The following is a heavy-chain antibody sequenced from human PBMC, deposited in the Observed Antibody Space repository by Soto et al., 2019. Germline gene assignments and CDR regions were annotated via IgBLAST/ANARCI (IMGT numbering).Heavy chain of an antibody. Sequence: GESLKISCKGSGYSFTSYWIGWVRQMPGKGLEWMGIIYPGDSDTRYSPSFQGQVTISADKSISTAYLQWSSLKASDTAMYYCARHHVDTAMVTRYYYYYGMDVWGQGTTVTVSS. J-gene: IGHJ6*02. CDR2: IYPGDSDT. CDR3: ARHHVDTAMVTRYYYYYGMDV. D-gene: IGHD5-18*01. CDR1: GYSFTSYW. V-gene: IGHV5-51*01.